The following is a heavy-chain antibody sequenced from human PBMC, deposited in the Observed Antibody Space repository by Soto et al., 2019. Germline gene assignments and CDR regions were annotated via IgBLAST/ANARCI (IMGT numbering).Heavy chain of an antibody. Sequence: PVGSLRISCKASGFSFSDYAMTWVRQAPGKGLEWVSVISGSGDNTFYAASVKGRFAISRDNSKNVLYLQMNSLSADDAAVYFCAKGRAITVYGVDFLFDYWGLGTPVT. CDR1: GFSFSDYA. CDR3: AKGRAITVYGVDFLFDY. J-gene: IGHJ4*01. V-gene: IGHV3-23*01. CDR2: ISGSGDNT. D-gene: IGHD3-3*01.